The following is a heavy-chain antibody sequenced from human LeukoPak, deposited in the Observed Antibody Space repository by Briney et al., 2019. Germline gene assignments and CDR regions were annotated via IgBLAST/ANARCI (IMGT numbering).Heavy chain of an antibody. J-gene: IGHJ4*02. Sequence: GAPVKVSCKASGYTFSNYYLHWLRQAPRQGPEWLGIINPSGSTNYAQKFEGRVTMTSDLSTSTVYMELNSLRSEDTAIYYCARDVAPRPGPVHYFDYWGQGTLVTVSS. V-gene: IGHV1-46*01. CDR2: INPSGST. CDR1: GYTFSNYY. CDR3: ARDVAPRPGPVHYFDY. D-gene: IGHD6-6*01.